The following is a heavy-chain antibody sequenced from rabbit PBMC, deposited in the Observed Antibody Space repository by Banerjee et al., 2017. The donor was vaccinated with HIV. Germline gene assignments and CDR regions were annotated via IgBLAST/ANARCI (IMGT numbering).Heavy chain of an antibody. Sequence: QSLEESGGDLVKPGASLTLTCTASGIDFSRYYYMCWVRQAPGKGLEWIACFYAGSSGTTYYASWAKGRFTISKTSSTTVSLQMTSLTAADTATYFCARDLAGVIGWNFNLWGPGTLVTVS. CDR1: GIDFSRYYY. D-gene: IGHD4-1*01. J-gene: IGHJ4*01. CDR3: ARDLAGVIGWNFNL. CDR2: FYAGSSGTT. V-gene: IGHV1S40*01.